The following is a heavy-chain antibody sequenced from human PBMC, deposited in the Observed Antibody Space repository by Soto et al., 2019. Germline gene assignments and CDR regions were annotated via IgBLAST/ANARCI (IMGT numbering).Heavy chain of an antibody. Sequence: QVQLVESGGGVVQPGRSLRLSCAASGFTFSSYGMHWVRQAPGKGLEWVAVISYDGSNKYYADSVKGRFTISRDNSKNTLYLQMNSLRAEDTAVYYCAKDFYYYGSGSYSSILDYWGQGTLVTVSS. D-gene: IGHD3-10*01. V-gene: IGHV3-30*18. CDR3: AKDFYYYGSGSYSSILDY. CDR1: GFTFSSYG. CDR2: ISYDGSNK. J-gene: IGHJ4*02.